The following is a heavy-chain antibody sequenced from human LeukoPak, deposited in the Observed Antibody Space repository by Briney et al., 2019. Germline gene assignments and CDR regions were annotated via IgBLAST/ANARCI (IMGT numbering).Heavy chain of an antibody. Sequence: GASVRVSCRGSGYTFTSYGISWVRQAPGEGLGWMGWISAYNGNTNYAQKLQGRVTMTTDTSTSTAYMELRSLKSDDTAVYYCARGGSATNYLDYWGQGTLVTVSS. V-gene: IGHV1-18*01. CDR1: GYTFTSYG. CDR3: ARGGSATNYLDY. J-gene: IGHJ4*02. CDR2: ISAYNGNT. D-gene: IGHD6-19*01.